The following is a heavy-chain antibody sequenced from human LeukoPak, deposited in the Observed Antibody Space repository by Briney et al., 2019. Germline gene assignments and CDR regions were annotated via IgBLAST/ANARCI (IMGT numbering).Heavy chain of an antibody. CDR2: ISGSGGST. CDR3: AKRAQTYDFWSGYPIDY. D-gene: IGHD3-3*01. Sequence: GGSLRLSCAASGFTFSSYAMSWVRQAPGKGLEWVSSISGSGGSTYYADSVKGRFTISRDNSNNTLYLQMNSLRAEDTAVYYCAKRAQTYDFWSGYPIDYWGQGTLVTVSS. CDR1: GFTFSSYA. J-gene: IGHJ4*02. V-gene: IGHV3-23*01.